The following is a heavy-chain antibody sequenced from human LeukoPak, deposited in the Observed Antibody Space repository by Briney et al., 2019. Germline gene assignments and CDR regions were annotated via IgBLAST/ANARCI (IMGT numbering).Heavy chain of an antibody. J-gene: IGHJ4*02. D-gene: IGHD5-24*01. CDR1: GFTFTSYA. V-gene: IGHV3-23*01. CDR2: ISGSGGST. CDR3: AKDPRVGSRVATPCH. Sequence: TGGSLRLSCAASGFTFTSYAMSWVRQAPGKGQEWVSAISGSGGSTYYADSVKGRFTISRDNSKSTLFLQMNSLRAEDTAVYYCAKDPRVGSRVATPCHWGQGTLVTVSS.